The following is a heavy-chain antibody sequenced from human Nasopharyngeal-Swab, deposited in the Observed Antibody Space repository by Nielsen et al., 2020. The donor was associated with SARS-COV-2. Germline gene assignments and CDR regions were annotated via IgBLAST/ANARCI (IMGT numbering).Heavy chain of an antibody. D-gene: IGHD3-10*01. Sequence: GGSLRLSCAASGFIFSNYAMHWVRQAPGKGLEWVALMFSDGSDQYYADSVKGRFTISGDTSTNTLYLQMNSLRADDTAVYYCVREGPYGSGSSFDYWGQGTLVTVSS. CDR2: MFSDGSDQ. CDR1: GFIFSNYA. J-gene: IGHJ4*02. V-gene: IGHV3-30*04. CDR3: VREGPYGSGSSFDY.